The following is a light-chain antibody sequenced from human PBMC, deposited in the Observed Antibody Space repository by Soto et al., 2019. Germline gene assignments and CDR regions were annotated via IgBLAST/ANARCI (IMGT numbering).Light chain of an antibody. Sequence: DIQLTQSPSFLSASVGVRVTITCPASQGIAGSLAWYQQKPGKPPKLLIYAESTLQSGVPSRFSGSGSGTRGTLTISSLQPEDFATYYCQQVKSYPRTFGGGTKVDIK. J-gene: IGKJ4*01. V-gene: IGKV1-9*01. CDR3: QQVKSYPRT. CDR1: QGIAGS. CDR2: AES.